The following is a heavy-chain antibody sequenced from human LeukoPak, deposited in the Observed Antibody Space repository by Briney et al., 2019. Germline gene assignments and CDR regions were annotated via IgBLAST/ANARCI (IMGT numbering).Heavy chain of an antibody. Sequence: PGGSLRLSCTASGFTFSSYAMSWVRQAPGEGLEWVSAISGSAFNTYYADSVKGRFTISRDNSKNTLYLQMNSLRAEDTAVYYCAKDGVPIVVVPAALDYWGQGTLVTVSS. CDR1: GFTFSSYA. CDR3: AKDGVPIVVVPAALDY. D-gene: IGHD2-2*01. V-gene: IGHV3-23*01. J-gene: IGHJ4*02. CDR2: ISGSAFNT.